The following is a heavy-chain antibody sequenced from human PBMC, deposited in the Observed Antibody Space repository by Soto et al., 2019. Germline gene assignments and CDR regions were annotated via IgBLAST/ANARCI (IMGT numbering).Heavy chain of an antibody. D-gene: IGHD2-21*02. CDR2: VGGSGDST. Sequence: EVQLLESGGGLAQPGGSLRLSGAASAFTFSSYAMSWVRQAPGKGLEWGSAVGGSGDSTYYADSGKGRFTISRDNSKNTLYLQMNSLRAEDTAVYYCAKGRASDCPGCTQDYWGQGTLVTVSS. CDR1: AFTFSSYA. CDR3: AKGRASDCPGCTQDY. J-gene: IGHJ4*02. V-gene: IGHV3-23*01.